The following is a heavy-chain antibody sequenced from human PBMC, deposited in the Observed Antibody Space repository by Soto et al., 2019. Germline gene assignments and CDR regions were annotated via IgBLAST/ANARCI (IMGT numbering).Heavy chain of an antibody. CDR1: GFTFSSYG. J-gene: IGHJ4*02. Sequence: SLRLSCAASGFTFSSYGMHWVRQAPGKGLEWVAVISYDGSNKYYADSVKGRFTISRDNSKNTLYLQMNSLRAEDTAVYYCAKEGWDSSSWEGFDYWGQGTLVTVSS. CDR2: ISYDGSNK. CDR3: AKEGWDSSSWEGFDY. V-gene: IGHV3-30*18. D-gene: IGHD6-13*01.